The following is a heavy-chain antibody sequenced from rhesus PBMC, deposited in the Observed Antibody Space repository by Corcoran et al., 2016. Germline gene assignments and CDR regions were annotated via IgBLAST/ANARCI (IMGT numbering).Heavy chain of an antibody. CDR2: LSGSGGST. D-gene: IGHD4-23*01. Sequence: QLQLQESGPGLVKPLETLSLTWAVAGGSISSTNWSWIPQPPGKGLEWIGRLSGSGGSTDYNPSVREQVTLSSETAKNQLSLKLSSVTAAETAVYYCARDPPYSNYFDYWGQGVLVTVSS. V-gene: IGHV4-173*01. CDR3: ARDPPYSNYFDY. J-gene: IGHJ4*01. CDR1: GGSISSTN.